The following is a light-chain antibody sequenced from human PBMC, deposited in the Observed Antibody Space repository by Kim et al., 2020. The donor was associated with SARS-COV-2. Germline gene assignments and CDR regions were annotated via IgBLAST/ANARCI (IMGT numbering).Light chain of an antibody. CDR3: QQRSNWPLT. J-gene: IGKJ4*01. V-gene: IGKV3-11*01. CDR1: QSVSSY. CDR2: DAS. Sequence: EIVLTQSPATLSLSPGERATLSCRASQSVSSYVAWYQQKPGQAPRLLIYDASNRATGIPARFSGSGSGTDFNLTISSLEPEDFAVYYCQQRSNWPLTFGGGTKVDIK.